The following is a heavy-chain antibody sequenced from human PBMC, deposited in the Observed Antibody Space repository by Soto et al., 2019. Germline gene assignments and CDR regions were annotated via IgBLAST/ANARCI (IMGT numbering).Heavy chain of an antibody. CDR1: GGTFSSYA. D-gene: IGHD3-16*01. V-gene: IGHV1-69*13. Sequence: SVKVSCKASGGTFSSYAISWVRQAPGQGLEWMGGIIPIFGTANYAQKFQGRVTITADESTSTAYMELSSLRSEDTAVYYCAGGRSHRRRLGFYYYYGMDVWGQGTTVTVSS. CDR3: AGGRSHRRRLGFYYYYGMDV. CDR2: IIPIFGTA. J-gene: IGHJ6*02.